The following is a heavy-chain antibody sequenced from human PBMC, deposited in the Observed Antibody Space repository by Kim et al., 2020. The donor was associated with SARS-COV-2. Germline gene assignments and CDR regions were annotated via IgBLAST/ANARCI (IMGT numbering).Heavy chain of an antibody. V-gene: IGHV5-51*01. D-gene: IGHD5-18*01. Sequence: TRYSPSFQGQVTISADKSISTAYLQWSSLKASDTAMYYCARVGRGYRLDYWGQGTLVTVSS. J-gene: IGHJ4*02. CDR3: ARVGRGYRLDY. CDR2: T.